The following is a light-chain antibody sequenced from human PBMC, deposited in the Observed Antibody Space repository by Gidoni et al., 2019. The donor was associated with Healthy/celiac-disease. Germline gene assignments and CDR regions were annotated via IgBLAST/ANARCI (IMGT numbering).Light chain of an antibody. CDR2: DAS. Sequence: DIQMTQSPSYLSASVGDRVTITCQASQDISNYLNWYQQKPGKAPKRLIYDASNLETGVPSRFSGSGSGTDFTLTISSLQPEDIATYYCQQYDNLPTCGGGTKVEIK. V-gene: IGKV1-33*01. CDR1: QDISNY. CDR3: QQYDNLPT. J-gene: IGKJ4*01.